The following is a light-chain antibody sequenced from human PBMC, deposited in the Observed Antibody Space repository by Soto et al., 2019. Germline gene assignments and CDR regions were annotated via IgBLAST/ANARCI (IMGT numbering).Light chain of an antibody. CDR2: GAS. Sequence: EIVLTQSPATLSVSPGERVTLSCRASQSVDINLAWYQHKPGQAPRLLIYGASTRATDMPGRFSGRGAGAEFTIAISSLKSEDFAVYYCLQYRSWHRTFGQGTKVDIK. J-gene: IGKJ1*01. V-gene: IGKV3-15*01. CDR1: QSVDIN. CDR3: LQYRSWHRT.